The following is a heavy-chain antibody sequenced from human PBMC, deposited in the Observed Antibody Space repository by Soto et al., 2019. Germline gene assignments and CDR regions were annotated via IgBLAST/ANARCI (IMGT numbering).Heavy chain of an antibody. J-gene: IGHJ4*02. CDR1: GVSLTSGNW. CDR3: ARRAYDTRPNYMYFDF. Sequence: PSETLSLTCAVSGVSLTSGNWWTWVRQSPQRGLEYIGEIFHDGTANYYPSFERRVAMSVDTSRNQFSLKLTSVTAADTAVYFCARRAYDTRPNYMYFDFWGPGTLVTVSS. D-gene: IGHD6-6*01. CDR2: IFHDGTA. V-gene: IGHV4-4*02.